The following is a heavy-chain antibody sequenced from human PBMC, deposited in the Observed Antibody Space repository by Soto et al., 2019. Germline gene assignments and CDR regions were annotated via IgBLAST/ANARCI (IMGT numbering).Heavy chain of an antibody. V-gene: IGHV3-53*01. Sequence: EVQLVESGGGLIQPGGSLRLSCAASGFTVSSNYMSWVRQAPGKGLEWVSVIYSGGSTYYADSVKGRFTISRDNSKNTLYLKMNSLRAEDTAVYYCAREHRVCASDYWGQGTLVTVSS. J-gene: IGHJ4*02. CDR3: AREHRVCASDY. CDR1: GFTVSSNY. CDR2: IYSGGST.